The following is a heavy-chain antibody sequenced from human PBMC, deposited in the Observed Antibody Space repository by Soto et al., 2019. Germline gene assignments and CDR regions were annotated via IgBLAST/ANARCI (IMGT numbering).Heavy chain of an antibody. J-gene: IGHJ4*02. CDR3: ARGWGYDSNDDSYAY. V-gene: IGHV1-69*01. CDR1: GGTFSRHA. D-gene: IGHD3-22*01. CDR2: IIPIFGTA. Sequence: QVQLVQSGAEVRKPGASVKVSCTASGGTFSRHAISWVRQAPGQGLEWMGGIIPIFGTANHAQKFQGRVTIIADESTSTVYMELSSLRSEDTAMYYCARGWGYDSNDDSYAYWGQGTLVIVSS.